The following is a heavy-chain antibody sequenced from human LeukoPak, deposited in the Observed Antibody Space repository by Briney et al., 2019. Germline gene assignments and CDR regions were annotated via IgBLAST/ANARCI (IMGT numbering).Heavy chain of an antibody. CDR1: GFTFSSSA. Sequence: GGSLRLSCAASGFTFSSSAMSWVRQVPGKGLEWVSGISASGGSTSYADSVRGRFTISRDNSKNTLYLQMNSLRAEDTAVCYCAREAMMTRPGAFDIWGQGTMVTVSS. V-gene: IGHV3-23*01. CDR2: ISASGGST. D-gene: IGHD3-22*01. CDR3: AREAMMTRPGAFDI. J-gene: IGHJ3*02.